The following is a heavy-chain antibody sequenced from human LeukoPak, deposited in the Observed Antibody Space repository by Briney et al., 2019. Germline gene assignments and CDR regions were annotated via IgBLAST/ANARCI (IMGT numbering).Heavy chain of an antibody. J-gene: IGHJ6*02. CDR3: ARDRDCSSTSCYGDYYYYGMDV. V-gene: IGHV3-23*01. CDR1: GFTFSSYA. Sequence: GGSLRLSCAASGFTFSSYAMSWVRQAPGKGLEWVSAISGSGGSTYYADSVKGRFTISRDNSKNTLYLQMNSLRAEDTAVYYCARDRDCSSTSCYGDYYYYGMDVWGQGTTVTVSS. D-gene: IGHD2-2*01. CDR2: ISGSGGST.